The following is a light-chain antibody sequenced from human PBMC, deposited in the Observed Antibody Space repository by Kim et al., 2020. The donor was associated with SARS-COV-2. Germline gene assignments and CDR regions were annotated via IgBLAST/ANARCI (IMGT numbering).Light chain of an antibody. CDR1: QSISSW. CDR3: QQYNSYPPWT. J-gene: IGKJ1*01. Sequence: SVGDRVNITCRASQSISSWLAWYQQKPGKAPKLLNYDASSLESGVPSRFSGSGSGTEFTLTISSLQPDDFATYYCQQYNSYPPWTFGQGTKVDIK. CDR2: DAS. V-gene: IGKV1-5*01.